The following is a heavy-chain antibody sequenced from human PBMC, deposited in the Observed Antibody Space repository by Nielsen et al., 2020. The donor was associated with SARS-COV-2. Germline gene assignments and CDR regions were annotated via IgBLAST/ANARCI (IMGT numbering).Heavy chain of an antibody. D-gene: IGHD3-3*01. V-gene: IGHV4-4*02. CDR3: ARDPITIFPDHAFDI. Sequence: SETLSLTCAVSGGSISSSNWWSWVRQPPGKGLEWIGEIYHSGSTNYNPSLKSRVTISVGKSKNQFSLKLSSVTAADTAVYYCARDPITIFPDHAFDIWGQGTMVTVSS. J-gene: IGHJ3*02. CDR1: GGSISSSNW. CDR2: IYHSGST.